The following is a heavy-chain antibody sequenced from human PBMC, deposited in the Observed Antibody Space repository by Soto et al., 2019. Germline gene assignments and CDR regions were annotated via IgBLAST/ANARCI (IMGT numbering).Heavy chain of an antibody. Sequence: PGGSLRLSCAASGFTFSNAWMNWVRQAPGKGLEWVGRIKSKTDGGTTDYAAPVKGRFTISRDDSKNTQYLQMNSLKTEDTAVYYCTTDPYYYDSSGYYFLLAAPWGQGTLVTVSS. D-gene: IGHD3-22*01. V-gene: IGHV3-15*07. CDR2: IKSKTDGGTT. CDR1: GFTFSNAW. J-gene: IGHJ5*02. CDR3: TTDPYYYDSSGYYFLLAAP.